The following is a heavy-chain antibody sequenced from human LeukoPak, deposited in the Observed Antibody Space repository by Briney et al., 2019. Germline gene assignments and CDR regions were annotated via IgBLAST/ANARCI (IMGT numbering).Heavy chain of an antibody. CDR2: ISGRDGST. J-gene: IGHJ4*02. Sequence: PGGSLRLSCAASGFTFSSYAMGWVRQAPGKGLEWVSAISGRDGSTYYADSVKGRFTISRDNSKNTLYLQMNSLRAKDTAVYYCAKGNLRGPPPNIDYWGQGTLVTVSS. CDR1: GFTFSSYA. CDR3: AKGNLRGPPPNIDY. V-gene: IGHV3-23*01. D-gene: IGHD5/OR15-5a*01.